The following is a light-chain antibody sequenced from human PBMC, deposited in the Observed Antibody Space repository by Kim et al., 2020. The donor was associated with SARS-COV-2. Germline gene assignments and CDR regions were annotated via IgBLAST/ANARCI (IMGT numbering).Light chain of an antibody. Sequence: DIVMTQSPATLSVSPGERTTLSCRASQSVSSSLAWYHQKPGQAPRLLIYGASTRAAGIPARFSGSGSGTEFTLTISSLQSEDVAVYYCQQYNNWPPRGTFGQGTKVDIK. CDR2: GAS. J-gene: IGKJ1*01. CDR3: QQYNNWPPRGT. V-gene: IGKV3-15*01. CDR1: QSVSSS.